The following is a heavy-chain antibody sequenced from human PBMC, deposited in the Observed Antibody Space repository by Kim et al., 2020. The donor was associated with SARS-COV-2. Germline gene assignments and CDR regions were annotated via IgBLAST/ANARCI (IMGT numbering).Heavy chain of an antibody. CDR2: IYYSGST. CDR3: ASPPVLAMIVVDAFDI. V-gene: IGHV4-39*01. J-gene: IGHJ3*02. D-gene: IGHD3-22*01. Sequence: SETLSLTCTVSGGSISSSSYYWGWIRQPPGKGLEWIGSIYYSGSTYYNPSLKSRVTISVDTSKNQFSLKLSSVTAADTAVYYCASPPVLAMIVVDAFDIWGQGTMVTVSS. CDR1: GGSISSSSYY.